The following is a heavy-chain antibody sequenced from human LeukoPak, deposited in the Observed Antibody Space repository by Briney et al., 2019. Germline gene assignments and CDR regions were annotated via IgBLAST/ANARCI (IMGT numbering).Heavy chain of an antibody. Sequence: GGSLRLSCVASGFTFNSYNMNWVRQAPGKGLEWVSSISNSSSYIYCADSVKGRFTISRDNAKNSLYLQMNSLRAEDTAVYYCARRGQYCSSTSCYAPDFWGQGTLVTVSS. CDR2: ISNSSSYI. CDR1: GFTFNSYN. D-gene: IGHD2-2*01. J-gene: IGHJ4*02. CDR3: ARRGQYCSSTSCYAPDF. V-gene: IGHV3-21*01.